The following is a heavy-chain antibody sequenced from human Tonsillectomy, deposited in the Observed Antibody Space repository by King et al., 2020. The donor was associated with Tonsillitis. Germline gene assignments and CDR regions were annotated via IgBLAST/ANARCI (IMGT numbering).Heavy chain of an antibody. CDR1: GYSFTDYW. Sequence: VKLVESGAEVKKPGESLKISCQGSGYSFTDYWIAWVRQMPGKGLEWMGIIYPGDSDTRYSPSFQGQVTISADKSISTAFLQWSSLKASDTAMYYCARVVPAAHSDYWGQGTLVTVSS. D-gene: IGHD2-2*01. V-gene: IGHV5-51*03. CDR2: IYPGDSDT. CDR3: ARVVPAAHSDY. J-gene: IGHJ4*02.